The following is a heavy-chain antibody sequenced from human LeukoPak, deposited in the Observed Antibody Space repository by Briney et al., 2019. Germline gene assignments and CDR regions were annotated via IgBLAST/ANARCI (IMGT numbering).Heavy chain of an antibody. Sequence: GGSLRLSCAASGFTFSSYSMNWVRQAPGKGLEWVSSISSSSYIYYADSVKGRFTISRDNAKNSLYLQMNSLRAEDTAVYYFARDRDYGGNLDYWGQGTLVTVSS. CDR2: ISSSSYI. D-gene: IGHD4-23*01. CDR3: ARDRDYGGNLDY. V-gene: IGHV3-21*01. CDR1: GFTFSSYS. J-gene: IGHJ4*02.